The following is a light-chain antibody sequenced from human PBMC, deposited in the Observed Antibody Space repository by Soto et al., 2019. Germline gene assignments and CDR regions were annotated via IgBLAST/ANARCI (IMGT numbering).Light chain of an antibody. CDR3: QHYNTYPWT. Sequence: DIQMTQSPSTLSASVGDRVTVTCRASQSISSWLAWYQQKAGKAPKLLIYKASALESGVPSRFSGSGSGTEFTITISSLEPEDFATYYCQHYNTYPWTFGKGTKVEIK. V-gene: IGKV1-5*03. CDR2: KAS. CDR1: QSISSW. J-gene: IGKJ1*01.